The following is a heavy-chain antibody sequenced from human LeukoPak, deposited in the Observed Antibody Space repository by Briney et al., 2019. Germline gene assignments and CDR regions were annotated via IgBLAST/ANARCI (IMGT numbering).Heavy chain of an antibody. CDR2: INNDGSST. CDR3: AKDRSDYSNYALGVLDY. Sequence: PGGSLRPSCAASGFTFSSYWMHWVRQAPGKGLVWVSRINNDGSSTNSADSVKGRFTISRDNAKNTLYLQMNSLRAEDTAVYYCAKDRSDYSNYALGVLDYWGQGTLVTVSS. J-gene: IGHJ4*02. D-gene: IGHD4-11*01. CDR1: GFTFSSYW. V-gene: IGHV3-74*01.